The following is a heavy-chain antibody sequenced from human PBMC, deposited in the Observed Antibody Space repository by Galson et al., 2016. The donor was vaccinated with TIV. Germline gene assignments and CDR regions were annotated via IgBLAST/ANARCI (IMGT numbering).Heavy chain of an antibody. J-gene: IGHJ6*02. CDR2: ISGFGSNT. D-gene: IGHD1-26*01. CDR1: TFTFRNYA. V-gene: IGHV3-23*01. Sequence: SLRLSCAASTFTFRNYAMSWVRQSPGKGLEWVATISGFGSNTYYPDSVKGRFTVSRDNSKDTLYLQMNSLGAGDTALYYCARGPTTRRGYYGLDIWGQGTTVTVSS. CDR3: ARGPTTRRGYYGLDI.